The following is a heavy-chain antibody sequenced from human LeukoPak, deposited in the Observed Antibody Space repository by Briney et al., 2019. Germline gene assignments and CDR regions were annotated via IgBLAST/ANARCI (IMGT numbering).Heavy chain of an antibody. D-gene: IGHD1-26*01. J-gene: IGHJ3*02. CDR2: ISAYNGNT. CDR3: ARDRGGKDAFDI. CDR1: GYTFTSYG. V-gene: IGHV1-18*01. Sequence: ASVKVSCKASGYTFTSYGISWVRQAPGQGLEWMGWISAYNGNTNYARKFQGRVTMTRDTSTSTVYMELSSLRSEDTAVYYCARDRGGKDAFDIWGQGTMVTVSS.